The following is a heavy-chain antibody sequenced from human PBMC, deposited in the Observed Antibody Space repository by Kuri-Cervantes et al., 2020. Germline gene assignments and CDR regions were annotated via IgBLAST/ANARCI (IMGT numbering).Heavy chain of an antibody. CDR2: IYPGDSDT. J-gene: IGHJ3*02. Sequence: GESLKISCKGSGYSFTSYWIGWVRQMPGKGLEWMGNIYPGDSDTRYSPSFQGQVTISADKSISTAYLQWSSLKASDTAMYYCARPDRDCSGGSCSDAFDIWGQGTMVTVSS. D-gene: IGHD2-15*01. CDR1: GYSFTSYW. V-gene: IGHV5-51*01. CDR3: ARPDRDCSGGSCSDAFDI.